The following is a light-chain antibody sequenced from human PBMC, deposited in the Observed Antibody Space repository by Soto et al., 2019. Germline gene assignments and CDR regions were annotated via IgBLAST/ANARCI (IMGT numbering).Light chain of an antibody. Sequence: DIQMTQSPSSVSASVGDRVTITCRASQDISSWLAWYQQKPGKAPKLLIYGASTLQSEVSSRFSGSGSGTDFSLTISRLQPEDFATYYCQQANSFPLTFGGGTKVEI. CDR1: QDISSW. CDR2: GAS. J-gene: IGKJ4*01. CDR3: QQANSFPLT. V-gene: IGKV1D-12*01.